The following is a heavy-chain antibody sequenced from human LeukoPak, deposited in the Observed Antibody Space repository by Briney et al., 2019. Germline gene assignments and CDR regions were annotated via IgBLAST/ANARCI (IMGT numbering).Heavy chain of an antibody. D-gene: IGHD3-3*01. V-gene: IGHV3-30*04. CDR1: GFTFSDYA. CDR3: VNFDFWSDSGSDF. Sequence: GGSLRLSCSASGFTFSDYAMHWVRQAPGKGLEWVAVISSDGTNKYYADSVKGRFTISRDNSKNTVYLQMTSLRLEDTAIYYCVNFDFWSDSGSDFWGQGTLVTVSS. J-gene: IGHJ4*02. CDR2: ISSDGTNK.